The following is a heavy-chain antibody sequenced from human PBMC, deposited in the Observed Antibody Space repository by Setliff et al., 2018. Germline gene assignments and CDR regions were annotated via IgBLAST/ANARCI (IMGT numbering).Heavy chain of an antibody. D-gene: IGHD3-22*01. CDR1: GYRFSDYD. V-gene: IGHV1-8*01. J-gene: IGHJ5*02. CDR3: ARGKWFREEQGIWSNWFDP. CDR2: MNANSGHT. Sequence: ASVKVSCKASGYRFSDYDINWVRQAPGQGLEWMGWMNANSGHTGCAQKFQDIVILTRDTSIGPAYMELNSLRHEDTAIYYCARGKWFREEQGIWSNWFDPWGQGTLVTVSS.